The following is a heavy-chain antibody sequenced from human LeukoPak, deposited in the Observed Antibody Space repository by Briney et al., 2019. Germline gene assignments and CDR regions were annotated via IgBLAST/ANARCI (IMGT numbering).Heavy chain of an antibody. J-gene: IGHJ3*02. Sequence: GGSLRLSCAASGFTFSNAWMSWVRQAPGKGLEWVSGINWNGGSTGYADSVKGRFTISRDNAKNSLYLQMNSLRAEDTALYYCARALSVAGPHAFDIWGQGTMVTVSS. D-gene: IGHD6-19*01. CDR3: ARALSVAGPHAFDI. V-gene: IGHV3-20*04. CDR2: INWNGGST. CDR1: GFTFSNAW.